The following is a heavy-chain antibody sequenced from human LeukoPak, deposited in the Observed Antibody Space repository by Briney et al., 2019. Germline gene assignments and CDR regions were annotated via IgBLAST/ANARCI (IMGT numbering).Heavy chain of an antibody. Sequence: PSETLSLTCTVSGGSISSYYWSWIRQPPGKGLEWIGYIYYSGSTNYNPSLKSRVTISVDTSKNQFSLKLSSVTAADTAVYYCAGGQQWYYFDYWGQGTLVTVSS. J-gene: IGHJ4*02. CDR2: IYYSGST. CDR3: AGGQQWYYFDY. D-gene: IGHD6-19*01. CDR1: GGSISSYY. V-gene: IGHV4-59*01.